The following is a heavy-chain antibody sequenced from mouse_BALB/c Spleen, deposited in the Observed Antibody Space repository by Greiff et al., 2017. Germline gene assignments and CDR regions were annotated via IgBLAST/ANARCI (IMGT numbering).Heavy chain of an antibody. CDR3: ANDYGGSYGYFDD. CDR2: IYPGSGNT. D-gene: IGHD1-1*01. J-gene: IGHJ1*01. Sequence: QVQLQQSGAELARPGASVKLSCKASGYTFTDYYINWVKQRTGQGLEWIGEIYPGSGNTYYNEKFKGKATLTADKSSSTAYMQLSSLTSEDSAVYFCANDYGGSYGYFDDWGAGTTVTVSA. V-gene: IGHV1-77*01. CDR1: GYTFTDYY.